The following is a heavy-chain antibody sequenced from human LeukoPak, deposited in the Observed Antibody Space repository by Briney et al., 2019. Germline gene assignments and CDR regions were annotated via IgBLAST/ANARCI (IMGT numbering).Heavy chain of an antibody. D-gene: IGHD1-26*01. Sequence: GASVKVSCKAPGYTFTSYGISWVRQAPGQGLEWMGWISAYIGNTNYAQKLQGRVTMTTDTSTSTAYMELRSLRSDDTAVYYCAREGQWGPLGYMDVWGKGTTVTVSS. CDR1: GYTFTSYG. CDR2: ISAYIGNT. J-gene: IGHJ6*03. CDR3: AREGQWGPLGYMDV. V-gene: IGHV1-18*01.